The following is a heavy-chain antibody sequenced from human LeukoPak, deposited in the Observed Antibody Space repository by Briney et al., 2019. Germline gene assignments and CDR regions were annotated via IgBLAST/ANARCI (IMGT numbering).Heavy chain of an antibody. J-gene: IGHJ4*02. D-gene: IGHD3-22*01. V-gene: IGHV3-30*02. CDR1: GFTFSTFP. Sequence: GGSLRLSCAASGFTFSTFPMHWVRQAPGKGLEWVALIQDDGATTNYADSVGGRFTISRDNSKSTVYLQMNSLKPDDTAVYYCATQSITLVVVISPFDYWGQGTLVTVSS. CDR3: ATQSITLVVVISPFDY. CDR2: IQDDGATT.